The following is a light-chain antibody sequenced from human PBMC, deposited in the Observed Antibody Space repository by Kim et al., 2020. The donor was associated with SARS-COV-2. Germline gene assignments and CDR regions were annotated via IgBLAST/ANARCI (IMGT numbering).Light chain of an antibody. V-gene: IGKV3-20*01. J-gene: IGKJ4*01. CDR3: QQYGSSPLT. CDR2: TTS. CDR1: QSIRSGF. Sequence: EIVLTQSPGTLSLSPGERATLSCRASQSIRSGFLAWYQQKPGQAPRLLLHTTSDRATGIPDRFSGSGSGTAFSLTISRLEPEDVAVYFCQQYGSSPLTFGGGTKVEI.